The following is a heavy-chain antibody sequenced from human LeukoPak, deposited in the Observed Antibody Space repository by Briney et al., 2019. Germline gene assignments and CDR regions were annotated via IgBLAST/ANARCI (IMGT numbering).Heavy chain of an antibody. D-gene: IGHD3-22*01. CDR2: TSGTGGST. Sequence: PGGSLRLSCVASGFTFNYYAMSWVRQAPGKGLEWVSGTSGTGGSTYYTASVRGRFTISRDNSKNTLYLQMNSLGAEDTAVYYCARDVLNYYDSSGHGYFQHWGQGTLVTASS. CDR3: ARDVLNYYDSSGHGYFQH. J-gene: IGHJ1*01. CDR1: GFTFNYYA. V-gene: IGHV3-23*01.